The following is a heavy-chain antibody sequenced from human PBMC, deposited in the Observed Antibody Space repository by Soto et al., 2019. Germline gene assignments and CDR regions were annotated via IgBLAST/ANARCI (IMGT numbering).Heavy chain of an antibody. CDR2: ISLYHHST. V-gene: IGHV1-46*01. CDR3: ARELYSCGGDCPYYMDY. D-gene: IGHD2-21*02. J-gene: IGHJ4*02. Sequence: ASVKVSCKASGYTFTSYYMHRVRQAPGQGLEWMGIISLYHHSTSYAQKFQGRLTVTADTSTTTVYMDLSSLTSEDSAVYWCARELYSCGGDCPYYMDYWGQGTLVTVSS. CDR1: GYTFTSYY.